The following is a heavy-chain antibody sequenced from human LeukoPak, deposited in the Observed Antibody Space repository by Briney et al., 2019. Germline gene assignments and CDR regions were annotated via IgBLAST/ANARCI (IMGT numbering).Heavy chain of an antibody. V-gene: IGHV3-48*04. Sequence: GGSLRLSCAASGFTFSSYSMNWVRQAPGKGLEWVSYISSSGSTIYYADSVKGRFTISRDNAKNSLYLQMNSLRAEDTAVYYCARGQQWLVYMDVWGKGTTVTISS. CDR1: GFTFSSYS. J-gene: IGHJ6*03. CDR2: ISSSGSTI. CDR3: ARGQQWLVYMDV. D-gene: IGHD6-19*01.